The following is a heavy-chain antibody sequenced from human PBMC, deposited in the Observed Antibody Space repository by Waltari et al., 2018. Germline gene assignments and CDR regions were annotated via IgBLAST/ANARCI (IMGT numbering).Heavy chain of an antibody. J-gene: IGHJ4*02. CDR3: ARDIASSSSPFFDY. Sequence: QVQLVQSGAEVKKPGASVKVSCKASGYTFTGYYMHWVRQAPGQGLEWMGWINPNSGGTNYAQKLQGRVTMTRDTSISTAYMELSRLRSDDTAVYYCARDIASSSSPFFDYWGQGTLVTVSS. D-gene: IGHD6-6*01. V-gene: IGHV1-2*02. CDR1: GYTFTGYY. CDR2: INPNSGGT.